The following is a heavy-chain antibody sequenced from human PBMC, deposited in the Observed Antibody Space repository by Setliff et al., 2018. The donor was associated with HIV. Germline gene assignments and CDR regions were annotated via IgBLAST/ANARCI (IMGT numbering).Heavy chain of an antibody. D-gene: IGHD3-22*01. CDR2: IKKDGSDK. CDR3: ASSRPPDDSSGYLDH. Sequence: PGGSLRLSCAASGFTFSNSWMTWVRQAPGKGLEWVANIKKDGSDKFYVDSVKGRFAISRDNAKNSLNLEMNRLRAEDTAIYYCASSRPPDDSSGYLDHWGQGTLVTVSS. V-gene: IGHV3-7*03. CDR1: GFTFSNSW. J-gene: IGHJ4*01.